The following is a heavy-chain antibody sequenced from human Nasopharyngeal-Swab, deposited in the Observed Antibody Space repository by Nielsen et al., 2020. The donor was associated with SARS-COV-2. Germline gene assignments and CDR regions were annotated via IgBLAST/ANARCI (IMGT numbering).Heavy chain of an antibody. CDR1: GFTFSSYW. V-gene: IGHV3-23*01. Sequence: GESLKISCAASGFTFSSYWMHWVRQAPGKGLEWVSAISGSGGSTYYADSVKGRFTISRDNSKNTLYLQMNSLRAEDTAVYYCAKALLHIVVVTAPGGYWGQGTLVTVSS. J-gene: IGHJ4*02. D-gene: IGHD2-21*02. CDR2: ISGSGGST. CDR3: AKALLHIVVVTAPGGY.